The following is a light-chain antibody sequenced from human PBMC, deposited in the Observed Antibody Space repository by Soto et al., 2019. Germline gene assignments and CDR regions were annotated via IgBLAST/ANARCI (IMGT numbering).Light chain of an antibody. CDR3: QSYDISLSASV. J-gene: IGLJ2*01. V-gene: IGLV1-40*01. Sequence: QPVLTQPPSVSGAQGQRVTISCTGSNSSIGAGYAVHWYQQFPGTAPKLVMYANNIRPSGVPDRLSGSKSGTSASLAIIGLQAEDEAYYYCQSYDISLSASVFGGGTKLTVL. CDR2: ANN. CDR1: NSSIGAGYA.